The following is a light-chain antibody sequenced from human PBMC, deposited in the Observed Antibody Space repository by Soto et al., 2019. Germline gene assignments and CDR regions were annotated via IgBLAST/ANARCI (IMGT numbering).Light chain of an antibody. J-gene: IGLJ3*02. CDR1: SSDVGGYNY. CDR3: SSYTTSGTPV. CDR2: EVS. Sequence: QSVLTQPAPVSGSPGQSITISCTGTSSDVGGYNYLSWYQQHPGKAPRVMIYEVSNRPSGVSNRFSGSKSGNTASLTISGLQAEDEADYFCSSYTTSGTPVFGGGTKVTVL. V-gene: IGLV2-14*01.